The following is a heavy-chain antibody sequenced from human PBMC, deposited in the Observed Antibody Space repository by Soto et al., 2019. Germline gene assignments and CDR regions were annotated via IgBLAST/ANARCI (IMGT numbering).Heavy chain of an antibody. CDR1: GFTFSNAW. Sequence: PGGSLRLSCAASGFTFSNAWMSWVRQAPGKGLEWVGRIKSKTDGGTTDYAAPVKGRFTISRDDSKNTLYLQMNSLKTEDTAVYYCTTDELLDYYYYGMDVWGQGTTVTASS. V-gene: IGHV3-15*01. D-gene: IGHD1-26*01. J-gene: IGHJ6*02. CDR2: IKSKTDGGTT. CDR3: TTDELLDYYYYGMDV.